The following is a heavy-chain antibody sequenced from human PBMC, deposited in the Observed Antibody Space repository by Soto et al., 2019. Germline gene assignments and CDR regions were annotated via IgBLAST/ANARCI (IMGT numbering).Heavy chain of an antibody. CDR2: IYSSGSA. Sequence: SETLSLTCTVSGGSINDYYWNWIRQSPGKGLEWIGYIYSSGSANYSPSLKSRVTISVDTSKNQFSLNLRSVTAADTAVYYCARGKPPAAILWFDPWGQGTLVTVSS. V-gene: IGHV4-59*01. D-gene: IGHD2-2*02. CDR1: GGSINDYY. J-gene: IGHJ5*02. CDR3: ARGKPPAAILWFDP.